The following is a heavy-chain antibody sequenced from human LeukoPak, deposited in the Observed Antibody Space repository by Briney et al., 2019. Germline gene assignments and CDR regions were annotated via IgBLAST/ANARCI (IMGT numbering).Heavy chain of an antibody. CDR1: GFTFSNQW. CDR3: GRTGDLSDY. Sequence: GGSLRLSCAASATSGFTFSNQWMSWVRQAPGKGQEWVAYIKQDGSEKHYVDSVKGPLSISRDNAENSLYLQINSLSSEDTAVYYCGRTGDLSDYWGQGTLVTVSS. D-gene: IGHD7-27*01. V-gene: IGHV3-7*01. J-gene: IGHJ4*02. CDR2: IKQDGSEK.